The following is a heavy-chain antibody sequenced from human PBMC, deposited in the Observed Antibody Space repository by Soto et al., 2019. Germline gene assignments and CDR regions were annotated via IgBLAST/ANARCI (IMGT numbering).Heavy chain of an antibody. CDR1: GGSISSGGYY. CDR3: ARDFSEYCTNGVCHPRSKGAGWFDP. D-gene: IGHD2-8*01. V-gene: IGHV4-31*03. J-gene: IGHJ5*02. CDR2: IYYSGST. Sequence: SETLSLTCTVSGGSISSGGYYWSWIRQHPGKGLEWIGYIYYSGSTYYNPSLKSRVTISVDTSKNQFSLKLSSVTAADTAVYYCARDFSEYCTNGVCHPRSKGAGWFDPWGQGTLVTVSS.